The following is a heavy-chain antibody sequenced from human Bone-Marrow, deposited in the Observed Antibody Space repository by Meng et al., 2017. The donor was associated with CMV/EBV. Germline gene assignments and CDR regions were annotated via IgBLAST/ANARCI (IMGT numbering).Heavy chain of an antibody. J-gene: IGHJ4*02. V-gene: IGHV3-30*04. CDR1: GFTFSSYA. CDR2: ISYDGSNK. Sequence: GESLKISCAASGFTFSSYAMHWVRQAPGKGLEWVAVISYDGSNKYYADSVKGRFTISRDNAKNSLFLQMDSLRVEDTAVYYCARDRERASSGWDPGIDYWGQGTLVTVS. CDR3: ARDRERASSGWDPGIDY. D-gene: IGHD6-19*01.